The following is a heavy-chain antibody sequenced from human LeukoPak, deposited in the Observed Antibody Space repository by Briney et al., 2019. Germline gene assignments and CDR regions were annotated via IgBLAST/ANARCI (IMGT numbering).Heavy chain of an antibody. V-gene: IGHV3-9*01. J-gene: IGHJ6*02. Sequence: PGGSLRLSCAGSGFIFNNYAMHWVRQPPGKGLEWVSGISWNSGTIDYADSVRGRFTISRDNGKNSLYLQTNNLRAEDTAVYHCARVVLIGVVMPLYAMDVWGQGTTVTVS. CDR1: GFIFNNYA. CDR3: ARVVLIGVVMPLYAMDV. D-gene: IGHD3-3*01. CDR2: ISWNSGTI.